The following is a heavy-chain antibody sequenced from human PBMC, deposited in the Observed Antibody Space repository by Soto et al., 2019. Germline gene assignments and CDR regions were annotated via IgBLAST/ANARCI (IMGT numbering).Heavy chain of an antibody. Sequence: GASVKVSCKASGYTFTSYAMHWVRQAPGQRLEWMGWINAGNGNTKYSQKFQGRVTITRDTSASTAYMELSSLRSEDTAVYYCARWPGIAAVDFDYWGQGTLVTVSS. V-gene: IGHV1-3*01. CDR3: ARWPGIAAVDFDY. CDR2: INAGNGNT. D-gene: IGHD6-13*01. J-gene: IGHJ4*02. CDR1: GYTFTSYA.